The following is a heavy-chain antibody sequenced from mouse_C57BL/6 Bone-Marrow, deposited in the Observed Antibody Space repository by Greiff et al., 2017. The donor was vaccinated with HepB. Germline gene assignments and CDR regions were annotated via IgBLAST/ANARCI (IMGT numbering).Heavy chain of an antibody. D-gene: IGHD1-1*01. Sequence: QVQLQQPGAELVMPGASVKLSCKASGYTFTSYWMHWVKQRPGQGLEWIGEIDPSDSYTNYNQKFKGKSTLTVDKSSSTAYMQLSSLTSEDSAVYYCARSAVTTVVANYAMDYWGQGTSVTVSS. CDR1: GYTFTSYW. CDR2: IDPSDSYT. V-gene: IGHV1-69*01. CDR3: ARSAVTTVVANYAMDY. J-gene: IGHJ4*01.